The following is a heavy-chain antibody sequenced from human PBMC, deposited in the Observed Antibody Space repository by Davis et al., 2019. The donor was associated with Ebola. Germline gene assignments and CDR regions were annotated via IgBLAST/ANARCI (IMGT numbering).Heavy chain of an antibody. Sequence: ASVKVSCKTSGYTFTNYAIHWVRQAPGQSLEWMGWINAGNGNTKYSQKLQGRVAITRDTSASTAFMELSRLRSDDTAVYYCARGGWTFSLYYFDYWGQGTLVTVSS. CDR1: GYTFTNYA. CDR3: ARGGWTFSLYYFDY. D-gene: IGHD6-19*01. J-gene: IGHJ4*02. CDR2: INAGNGNT. V-gene: IGHV1-3*01.